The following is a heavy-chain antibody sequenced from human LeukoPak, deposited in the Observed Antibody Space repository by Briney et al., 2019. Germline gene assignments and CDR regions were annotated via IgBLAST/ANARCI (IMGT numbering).Heavy chain of an antibody. D-gene: IGHD3-16*01. CDR3: ARQNYDYVWGSYHPVGY. CDR1: GFTFSDYY. Sequence: GGSLRLSCAASGFTFSDYYMSWIRQAPGKGLEWVSYISSSGSTIYYADSVKGRFTISRDNAKNSLYLQMNSLRAEDTAVYYCARQNYDYVWGSYHPVGYWGQGTLVTVSS. V-gene: IGHV3-11*01. J-gene: IGHJ4*02. CDR2: ISSSGSTI.